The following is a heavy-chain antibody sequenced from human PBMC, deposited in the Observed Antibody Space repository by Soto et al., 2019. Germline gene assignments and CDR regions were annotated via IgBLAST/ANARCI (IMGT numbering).Heavy chain of an antibody. Sequence: GASVKVSCKASGYTFTSYDINWVRQATGQGLEWTGWMNPNSGNTGYAQKFQGRVTMTRNTSISTAYMELSSLRSEDTAVYYCVLAFYDYIWGSYRSNNVPAIYYFDYWGQGTLVTVSS. V-gene: IGHV1-8*01. CDR1: GYTFTSYD. J-gene: IGHJ4*02. CDR3: VLAFYDYIWGSYRSNNVPAIYYFDY. CDR2: MNPNSGNT. D-gene: IGHD3-16*02.